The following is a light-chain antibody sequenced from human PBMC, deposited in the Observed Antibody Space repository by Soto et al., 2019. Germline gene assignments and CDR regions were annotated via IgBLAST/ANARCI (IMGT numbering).Light chain of an antibody. Sequence: QSVLTQPPSASGTPGLRVTSSCSGSSSNIGSNYVYWYQQLPGTAPKLLIYRNNQRPSGVPDRFSGSKSGTSASLAISGLRSEDEADYYCAAWDDSLSGPVFGGGTQLTVL. CDR1: SSNIGSNY. CDR3: AAWDDSLSGPV. J-gene: IGLJ7*01. CDR2: RNN. V-gene: IGLV1-47*01.